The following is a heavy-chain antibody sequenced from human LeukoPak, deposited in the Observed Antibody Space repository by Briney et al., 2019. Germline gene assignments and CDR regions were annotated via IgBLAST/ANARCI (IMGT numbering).Heavy chain of an antibody. D-gene: IGHD5-18*01. Sequence: SQTLSLTCTVSGGSISSGSYYWSWLRQSPGKGPEWIGSIYSRSTNFNPSFKSRVAISVDTSKNQFSLRLNSLTTADTAVYYCARDTTVASGIQYWGQGTLVTVSS. J-gene: IGHJ4*02. CDR2: IYSRST. CDR1: GGSISSGSYY. CDR3: ARDTTVASGIQY. V-gene: IGHV4-61*01.